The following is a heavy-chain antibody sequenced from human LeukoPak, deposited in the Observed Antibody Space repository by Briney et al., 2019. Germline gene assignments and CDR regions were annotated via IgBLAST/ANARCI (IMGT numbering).Heavy chain of an antibody. CDR3: AREVAYSSSWYWHYFDY. V-gene: IGHV3-7*01. CDR1: EFTFSSYW. D-gene: IGHD6-13*01. J-gene: IGHJ4*02. Sequence: GGSLRLSCAASEFTFSSYWTSWVRQAPGKGLEWVANIKQDGSEKSYVDSVKGRFTISRDNAKNSLYLQMNSLRAEDTAVYYCAREVAYSSSWYWHYFDYWGQGTLVTVSS. CDR2: IKQDGSEK.